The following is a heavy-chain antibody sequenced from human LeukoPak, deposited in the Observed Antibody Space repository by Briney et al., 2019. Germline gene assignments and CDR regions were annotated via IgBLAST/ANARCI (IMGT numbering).Heavy chain of an antibody. V-gene: IGHV5-51*01. Sequence: PGESLQISCKGSGYSFTSYWIGWVRQMPGKGLEWMGIIYPGDSDTRYSPSFQGQVTISADKSISTAYLQWSSLKASDTAMYYCARPSGPDYYGSGSLNYWGQGTLVTVSS. CDR2: IYPGDSDT. CDR3: ARPSGPDYYGSGSLNY. J-gene: IGHJ4*02. D-gene: IGHD3-10*01. CDR1: GYSFTSYW.